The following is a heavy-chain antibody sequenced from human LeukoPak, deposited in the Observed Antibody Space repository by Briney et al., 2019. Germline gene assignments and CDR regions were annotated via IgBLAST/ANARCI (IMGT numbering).Heavy chain of an antibody. D-gene: IGHD5-24*01. Sequence: SETLSLTCAVYGGSFSGYYWSWIRQPPGKGLEWIGEISHSGSTNYNPSLKSRVTISVDTSKNQFSLKLSSVTAADTAVYYCARVPNGYNQFDYWGQGTLVTVSS. J-gene: IGHJ4*02. CDR1: GGSFSGYY. CDR2: ISHSGST. CDR3: ARVPNGYNQFDY. V-gene: IGHV4-34*01.